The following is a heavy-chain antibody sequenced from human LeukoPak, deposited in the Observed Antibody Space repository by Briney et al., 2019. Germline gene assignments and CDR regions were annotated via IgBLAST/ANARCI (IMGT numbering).Heavy chain of an antibody. CDR2: ISSSSSYI. V-gene: IGHV3-21*01. J-gene: IGHJ4*02. D-gene: IGHD3-10*01. CDR1: GFTFSSYS. CDR3: ARLWAYGSGSVDY. Sequence: GGSLRLSCAAPGFTFSSYSMNWVRQAPGKGLEWVSSISSSSSYIYYADSVKGRFTISRDNAKNSLYLQMNSLRAEDTAVYYCARLWAYGSGSVDYWGQGTLVTVSS.